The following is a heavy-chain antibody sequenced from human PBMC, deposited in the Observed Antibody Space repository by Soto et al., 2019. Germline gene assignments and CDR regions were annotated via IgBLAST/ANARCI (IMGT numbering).Heavy chain of an antibody. CDR2: ISTNDGNT. CDR1: GYTFTSYY. Sequence: ASVKVSCKASGYTFTSYYMHWVRQAPGQGLEWMGLISTNDGNTNYAQKLQGRVTMTTDTSTSTAYMEMRSLRSDDTAVYYCARGDYMDVWGKGATVTVSS. J-gene: IGHJ6*03. V-gene: IGHV1-18*04. CDR3: ARGDYMDV.